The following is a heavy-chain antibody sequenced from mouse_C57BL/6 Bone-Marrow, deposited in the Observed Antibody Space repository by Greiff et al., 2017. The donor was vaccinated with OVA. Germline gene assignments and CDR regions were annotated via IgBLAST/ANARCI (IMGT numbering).Heavy chain of an antibody. Sequence: VKLQQPGAELVKPGASVKMSCKASGYTFTSYWITWVKQRPGQGLEWIGDIYPGSGSTNYNEKFKSKATLTVDTSSSTAYMQLSSLTSEDSAVYYCARPYGNYGNYAMDYWGQGTSVTVSS. J-gene: IGHJ4*01. CDR3: ARPYGNYGNYAMDY. V-gene: IGHV1-55*01. CDR1: GYTFTSYW. D-gene: IGHD2-1*01. CDR2: IYPGSGST.